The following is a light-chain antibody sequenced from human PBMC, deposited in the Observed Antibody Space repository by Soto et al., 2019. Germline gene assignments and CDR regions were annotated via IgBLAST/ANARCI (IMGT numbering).Light chain of an antibody. V-gene: IGKV1-39*01. J-gene: IGKJ2*01. CDR3: QQSYSTPLYT. CDR2: AAS. Sequence: DIQLTQSPSSLSASVGDRVTITCRASQSISSYLNWYQQNPGKAPKLLIYAASSLQSGGPSRFSGSGSGTDFTLTISSLQPEDGATYYCQQSYSTPLYTFGQGTKLEIK. CDR1: QSISSY.